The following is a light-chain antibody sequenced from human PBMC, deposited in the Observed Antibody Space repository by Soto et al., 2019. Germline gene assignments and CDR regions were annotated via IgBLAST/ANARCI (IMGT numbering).Light chain of an antibody. CDR2: DAA. CDR3: QQFDSVPCT. Sequence: IEMTQSPSALSASAGDRVTITCQASQDIKNYVIWYQQKPGRAPKLLIYDAASLGTGVSSRFSGSSSGTHFTLAISSLQPEYVATSYCQQFDSVPCTFGQGTKLEIK. V-gene: IGKV1-33*01. J-gene: IGKJ2*02. CDR1: QDIKNY.